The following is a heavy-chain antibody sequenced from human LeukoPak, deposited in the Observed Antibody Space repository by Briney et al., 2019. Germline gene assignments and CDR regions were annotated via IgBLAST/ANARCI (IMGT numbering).Heavy chain of an antibody. CDR3: ARETTYCSGGNCYPGAFDI. J-gene: IGHJ3*02. CDR1: GYTFSCYY. D-gene: IGHD2-15*01. CDR2: INPNTGGT. V-gene: IGHV1-2*02. Sequence: ASVKVSCKASGYTFSCYYIHWVRQAPGQGLEWMGWINPNTGGTNFAQNFQGRVTMTTVTSISTAYMELSRLRSDDTAVYYCARETTYCSGGNCYPGAFDIWGQGTMVTVSS.